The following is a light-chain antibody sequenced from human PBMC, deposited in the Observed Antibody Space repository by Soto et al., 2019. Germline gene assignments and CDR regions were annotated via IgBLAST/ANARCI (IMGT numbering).Light chain of an antibody. CDR3: QQRCNGPCT. V-gene: IGKV3-11*01. CDR2: DAS. J-gene: IGKJ4*01. CDR1: QTVANY. Sequence: EIVLTQSPATLSLSPGERATLSCRASQTVANYLAWYQQRPGQAPRLLIYDASNMATGVPARFRGSGCGTEFSLTIISLQHADVSVYYCQQRCNGPCTFGGGTKVEIK.